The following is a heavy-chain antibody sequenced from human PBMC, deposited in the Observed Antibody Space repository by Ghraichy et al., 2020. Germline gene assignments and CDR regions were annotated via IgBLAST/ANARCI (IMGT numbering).Heavy chain of an antibody. Sequence: SETLSLTCTVSGGSISSSDYYWGWIRQPPGKGLEWIGSIYYSGSTFYNPSLKSRVTISVDTSKTQFSLKLSSVTDADTAVYYCARAIILVPAAENWFDPWGHGTLVTVSS. CDR3: ARAIILVPAAENWFDP. J-gene: IGHJ5*02. CDR1: GGSISSSDYY. V-gene: IGHV4-39*01. CDR2: IYYSGST. D-gene: IGHD2-2*01.